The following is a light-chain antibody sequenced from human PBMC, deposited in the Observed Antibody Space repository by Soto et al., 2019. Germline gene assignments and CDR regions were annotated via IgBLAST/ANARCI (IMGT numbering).Light chain of an antibody. Sequence: QSVLTQPPSASGTPGQRVTISCSGSPSDIGRNAVIWYQQLPGAAPKLLVFGNNQRPSGVPDRFSGSKSGTSASLAISNLQSEDEADYYCSSSAGSNNLGVFGGGTKLTVL. CDR1: PSDIGRNA. CDR2: GNN. V-gene: IGLV1-44*01. CDR3: SSSAGSNNLGV. J-gene: IGLJ2*01.